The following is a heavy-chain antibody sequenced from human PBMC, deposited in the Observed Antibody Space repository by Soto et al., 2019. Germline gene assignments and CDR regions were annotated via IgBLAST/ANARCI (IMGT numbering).Heavy chain of an antibody. CDR3: ASTDSGWLPLYGMDV. J-gene: IGHJ6*02. CDR1: GGTFSSYT. V-gene: IGHV1-69*02. Sequence: QVQLVQSGAEVKKPGSSVKVSCKASGGTFSSYTISWVRQAPGQGLEWMGRIIPILGIANYAQKFQGRVTITAGKSTSTAYMELSSLRSEDTAVYYCASTDSGWLPLYGMDVWGQGTTVTVSS. D-gene: IGHD6-19*01. CDR2: IIPILGIA.